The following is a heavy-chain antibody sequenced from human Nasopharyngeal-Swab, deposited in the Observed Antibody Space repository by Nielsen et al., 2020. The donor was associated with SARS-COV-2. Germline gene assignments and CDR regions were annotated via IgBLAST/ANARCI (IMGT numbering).Heavy chain of an antibody. V-gene: IGHV3-23*01. Sequence: GESLKISCAASGFTFSSYAMSWVRQAPGKGLEWVSAISGSGGSTYYADSVKGRFTISRDNSKSTLYLQMNSLRAEDTAVYYCAKDPGGHDFWSGYYNYFDCWGQGTLVTVSS. D-gene: IGHD3-3*01. CDR3: AKDPGGHDFWSGYYNYFDC. CDR1: GFTFSSYA. J-gene: IGHJ4*02. CDR2: ISGSGGST.